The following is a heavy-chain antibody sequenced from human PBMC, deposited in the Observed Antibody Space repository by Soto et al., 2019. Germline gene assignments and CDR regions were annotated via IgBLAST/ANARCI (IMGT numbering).Heavy chain of an antibody. CDR1: GGSFSGYY. D-gene: IGHD6-13*01. V-gene: IGHV4-34*01. J-gene: IGHJ4*02. CDR2: INHSGST. Sequence: QVQLQQWGAGLLKPSDTLSLTCAVYGGSFSGYYWRWIRQPPGKGLECIGEINHSGSTNYNPSLKSRVTISVDRSTNQFSLKLRSVTAADTAVYFCARGPHVSSSCYCRSDVRYFEYWGQGTLVTVSS. CDR3: ARGPHVSSSCYCRSDVRYFEY.